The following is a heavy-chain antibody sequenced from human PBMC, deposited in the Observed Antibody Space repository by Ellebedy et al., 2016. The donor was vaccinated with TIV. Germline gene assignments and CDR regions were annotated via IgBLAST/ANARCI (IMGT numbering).Heavy chain of an antibody. CDR2: IYGSGST. CDR3: AKETTMLVTVDYYYYHMDV. Sequence: SETLSLTCTVSGDSISRYYWNWIRQPPGKGLEWIGNIYGSGSTSYNPSLESRVTMSVDPSNNQFSLRLTSVTAADTAVYYCAKETTMLVTVDYYYYHMDVWGKGTTVTVSS. D-gene: IGHD4-23*01. CDR1: GDSISRYY. J-gene: IGHJ6*03. V-gene: IGHV4-59*01.